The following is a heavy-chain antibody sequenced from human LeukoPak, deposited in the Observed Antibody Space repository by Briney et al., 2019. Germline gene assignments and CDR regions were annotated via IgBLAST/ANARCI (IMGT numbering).Heavy chain of an antibody. CDR2: IYYSGST. Sequence: SETLSLTCTVSGGFISSGGYYWSWIRQHPGKGLEWIGYIYYSGSTYYNPSLKSRVTISVDTSKNQFSLKLSSVTAADTAVYYCARGDLYSYGYFDYWGQGTLVTVSS. V-gene: IGHV4-31*03. J-gene: IGHJ4*02. CDR3: ARGDLYSYGYFDY. D-gene: IGHD5-18*01. CDR1: GGFISSGGYY.